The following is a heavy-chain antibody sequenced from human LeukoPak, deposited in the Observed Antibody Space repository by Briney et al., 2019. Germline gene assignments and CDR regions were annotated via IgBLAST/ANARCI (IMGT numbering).Heavy chain of an antibody. CDR3: ARQQSLTTFGGV. CDR2: IDPTDSYT. CDR1: GYSFTSYW. V-gene: IGHV5-10-1*01. J-gene: IGHJ4*02. D-gene: IGHD3-3*01. Sequence: PGESLRISCEGSGYSFTSYWISWVRQMPGKGLEWMGRIDPTDSYTNYSPSFQGHVTISADKSISTAYLQWSSLKASDTAMYYCARQQSLTTFGGVWGQGTLVTVSS.